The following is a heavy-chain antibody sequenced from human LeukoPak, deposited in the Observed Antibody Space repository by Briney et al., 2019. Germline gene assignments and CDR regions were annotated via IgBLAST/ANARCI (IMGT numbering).Heavy chain of an antibody. CDR3: ARRYCSSTSCLIDY. V-gene: IGHV3-48*03. D-gene: IGHD2-2*01. CDR1: GFTFSSYE. Sequence: GGSLRLSCAASGFTFSSYEMNWVRQAPGKGLEWVSYISSSGTTIYYADSVKGRFTISRDNAKNSLYLQMNNLRAEDTAVYYCARRYCSSTSCLIDYWGQGTLVTVSS. J-gene: IGHJ4*02. CDR2: ISSSGTTI.